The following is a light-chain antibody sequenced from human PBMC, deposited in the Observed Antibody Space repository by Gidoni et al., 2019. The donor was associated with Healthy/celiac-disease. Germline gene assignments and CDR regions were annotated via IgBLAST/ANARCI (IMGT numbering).Light chain of an antibody. Sequence: EIVLTQSPATLSLSPGERATLSCRASQSVSSYLAWYQQNPGQAPRLLIYDASNRATGIPARFSGSGSGTDFTLTISSLEPEDFAVYYCQQRSNWPPGYTFGQGTKLEIK. J-gene: IGKJ2*01. CDR2: DAS. CDR1: QSVSSY. V-gene: IGKV3-11*01. CDR3: QQRSNWPPGYT.